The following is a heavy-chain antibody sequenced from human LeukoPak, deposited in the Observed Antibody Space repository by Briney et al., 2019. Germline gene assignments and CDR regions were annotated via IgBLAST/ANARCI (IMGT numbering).Heavy chain of an antibody. CDR3: AKDFSSVYCGGDCYSGDDY. D-gene: IGHD2-21*02. J-gene: IGHJ4*02. Sequence: GGSLRLSCVASGFTFNNYAMTWVRQVPGKGLEWVSAISGSGGSTYYADSVKGRFTISRDNSKNTLYLQMNSLRAEDTAVYYCAKDFSSVYCGGDCYSGDDYWGQGTLVTVSS. CDR1: GFTFNNYA. CDR2: ISGSGGST. V-gene: IGHV3-23*01.